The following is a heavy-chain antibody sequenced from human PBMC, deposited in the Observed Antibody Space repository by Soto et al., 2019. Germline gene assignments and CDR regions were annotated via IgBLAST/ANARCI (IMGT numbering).Heavy chain of an antibody. CDR1: GGTFSSYA. V-gene: IGHV1-69*01. D-gene: IGHD4-17*01. CDR2: IIPIFGTA. J-gene: IGHJ3*02. Sequence: QVQLVQSGAEVKKPGSSVKVSCKASGGTFSSYAISWVRQAPGQGLEWMGGIIPIFGTANYAQKFQGRVTITAEESTSKAYMELGSLRSEDSAVYYCARDYGDYGGGAFDIWGQGTMVTVSS. CDR3: ARDYGDYGGGAFDI.